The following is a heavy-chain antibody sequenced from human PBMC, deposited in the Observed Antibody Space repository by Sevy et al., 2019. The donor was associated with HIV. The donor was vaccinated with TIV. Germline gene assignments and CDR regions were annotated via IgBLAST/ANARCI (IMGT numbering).Heavy chain of an antibody. CDR3: ARGIYGDYVFDY. Sequence: ASVKVSCKASGGTFSSYAISWVRQAPGQGLEWMGGIIPIFGTANYAQKFQGRVTITADKSTSTAYMERGSLRSEDTAVYYCARGIYGDYVFDYWGQGTLVTVSS. D-gene: IGHD4-17*01. CDR2: IIPIFGTA. J-gene: IGHJ4*02. V-gene: IGHV1-69*06. CDR1: GGTFSSYA.